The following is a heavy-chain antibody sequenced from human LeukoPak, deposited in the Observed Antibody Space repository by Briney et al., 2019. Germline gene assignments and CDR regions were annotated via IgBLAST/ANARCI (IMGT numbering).Heavy chain of an antibody. CDR2: INPNSGGT. J-gene: IGHJ3*02. CDR3: ARGVVVADTRLDAFDI. D-gene: IGHD2-15*01. Sequence: ASVKVSCKASGYTFTGYYMHWVRQAPGQGLEWMGRINPNSGGTNYAQKFRGRVTMTRDTSISTAYMELSRLRSDDTAVYYCARGVVVADTRLDAFDIWGQGTMVTVSS. V-gene: IGHV1-2*06. CDR1: GYTFTGYY.